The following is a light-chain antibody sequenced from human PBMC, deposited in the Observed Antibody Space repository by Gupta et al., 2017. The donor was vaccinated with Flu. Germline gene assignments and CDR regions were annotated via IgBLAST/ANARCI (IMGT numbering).Light chain of an antibody. CDR1: QSVSSN. J-gene: IGKJ4*01. Sequence: EIVMTQSPATLSVSPGERATLSCRASQSVSSNLDWYQQKPCQAPRLLIYGSSTSDTGIPTRFSGSGSGTEFTLTISSRQSEDFAVYYSQQYNNWPPLTFGGGTKVEIK. V-gene: IGKV3-15*01. CDR3: QQYNNWPPLT. CDR2: GSS.